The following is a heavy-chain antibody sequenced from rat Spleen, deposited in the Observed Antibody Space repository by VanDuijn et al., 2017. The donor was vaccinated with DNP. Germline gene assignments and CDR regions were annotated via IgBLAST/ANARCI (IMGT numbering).Heavy chain of an antibody. V-gene: IGHV3-1*01. CDR3: ARSRYNSDYYFDS. J-gene: IGHJ2*01. CDR1: GYSITSNY. CDR2: ISNSGST. D-gene: IGHD4-3*01. Sequence: EVQLQESGPGLVKPSQSLSLTCSVTGYSITSNYWGWIRKFPGNKMEWIGHISNSGSTSYNPSLKSRISITRDTSKNQFFLQVNSVTTEDTATYYCARSRYNSDYYFDSWGQGVLVSVSS.